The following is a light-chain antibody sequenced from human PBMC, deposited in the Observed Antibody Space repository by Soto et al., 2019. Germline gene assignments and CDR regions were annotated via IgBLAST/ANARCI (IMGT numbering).Light chain of an antibody. Sequence: DIQMTQSPSTLSASVGDRVTITCRASQSISYWLAWYQQKPGKAPKVLIYDASSLESGVPSRFSGSGSGTEFTLTISSLQPDDFATYYCQHYNSYSEAFGQGTKV. CDR3: QHYNSYSEA. CDR2: DAS. J-gene: IGKJ1*01. CDR1: QSISYW. V-gene: IGKV1-5*01.